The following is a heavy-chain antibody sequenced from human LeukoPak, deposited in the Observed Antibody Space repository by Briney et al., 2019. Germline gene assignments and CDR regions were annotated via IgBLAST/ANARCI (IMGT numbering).Heavy chain of an antibody. CDR3: AREVWFGELSERTLDY. V-gene: IGHV1-18*01. Sequence: GASVKVSCKASGYSXIGYGISWVRQAPGQGLEWMGWISAYNGNTNYAQKLQGRVTMTTDTSTSTAYMELRSLRSDDTAVYYCAREVWFGELSERTLDYWGQGTLVTVSS. CDR2: ISAYNGNT. D-gene: IGHD3-10*01. CDR1: GYSXIGYG. J-gene: IGHJ4*02.